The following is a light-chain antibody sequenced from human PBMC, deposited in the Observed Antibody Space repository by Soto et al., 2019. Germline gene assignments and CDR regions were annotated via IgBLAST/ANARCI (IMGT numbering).Light chain of an antibody. CDR3: SSYTISSTVV. CDR1: SSDVGGYIY. CDR2: EVS. Sequence: QSALTQPASVSGSPGPSITISCTGTSSDVGGYIYVSWYQQHPGQAPKLMISEVSNRPSGVSNRFSGSKSGNTASLTISGLQAEDEADYYCSSYTISSTVVFGGGTKLTVL. J-gene: IGLJ2*01. V-gene: IGLV2-14*01.